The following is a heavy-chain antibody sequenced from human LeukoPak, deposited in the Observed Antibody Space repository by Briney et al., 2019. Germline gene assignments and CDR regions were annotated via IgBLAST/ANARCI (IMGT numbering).Heavy chain of an antibody. CDR2: IKQDGSEK. Sequence: GGPLRLSCAASGFTFSSYWMSWVRQAPGKGLEWVANIKQDGSEKYYVDSVKGRFTISRDNAKNSLYLQMNSLRAEDTAVYYCAREARVRGVMFDYWGQGTLVTVSS. V-gene: IGHV3-7*01. CDR1: GFTFSSYW. J-gene: IGHJ4*02. CDR3: AREARVRGVMFDY. D-gene: IGHD3-10*01.